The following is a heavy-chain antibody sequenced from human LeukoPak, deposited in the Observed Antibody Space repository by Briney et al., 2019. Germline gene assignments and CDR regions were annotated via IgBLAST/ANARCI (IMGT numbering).Heavy chain of an antibody. CDR3: AKVSFYSSGWYGDY. Sequence: GGSLRLSCAASGFTFSSYGMHWVRQAPGKGLEWVAFIRYDGSNKYYADSVKGRFTISRDNSKNTLYLQMNSLRAEDTAVYYCAKVSFYSSGWYGDYWGQGTLVTVSS. D-gene: IGHD6-19*01. J-gene: IGHJ4*02. CDR1: GFTFSSYG. CDR2: IRYDGSNK. V-gene: IGHV3-30*02.